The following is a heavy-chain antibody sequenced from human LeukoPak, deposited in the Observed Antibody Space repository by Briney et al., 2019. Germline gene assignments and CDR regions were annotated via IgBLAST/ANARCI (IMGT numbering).Heavy chain of an antibody. D-gene: IGHD3-9*01. CDR1: GFTFSSYS. J-gene: IGHJ4*02. CDR3: AKEHNFDWLFCYDY. CDR2: ISSSSSYI. Sequence: PGGSLRLSCAASGFTFSSYSMNWVRQAPGKGLEWVSSISSSSSYIYYADSVKGRFTISRDNSKGTLYLQMNSLRAEDTAVYYCAKEHNFDWLFCYDYWGQGILVTVSS. V-gene: IGHV3-21*04.